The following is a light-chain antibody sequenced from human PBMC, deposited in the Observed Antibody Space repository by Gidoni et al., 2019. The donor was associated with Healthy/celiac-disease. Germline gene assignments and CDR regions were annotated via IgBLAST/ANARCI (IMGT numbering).Light chain of an antibody. V-gene: IGKV1-8*01. CDR2: AAS. CDR3: QQYYSYPPT. Sequence: IRMTQSPSSLSASTGDRVTITCRASQGISSYLAWYQQKPGKAPKLLIYAASTLQSGVPSRFSGSGSGTDFTLTISCLQSEDFATYYCQQYYSYPPTFGQGTKVEIK. CDR1: QGISSY. J-gene: IGKJ1*01.